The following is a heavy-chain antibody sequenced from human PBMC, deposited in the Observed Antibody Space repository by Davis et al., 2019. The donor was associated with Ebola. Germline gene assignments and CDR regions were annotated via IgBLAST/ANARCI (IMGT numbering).Heavy chain of an antibody. Sequence: GESLKISCTGSGYSFTSYWIGWVRQLPGKGLEWMGIIYPGDSDTRYSPSFQGQVTISADKSISTAYLQWSSLKASDTAMYYCARFNSALFASYSSSPRAYYGMDVWGQGTTVTVSS. D-gene: IGHD6-13*01. CDR3: ARFNSALFASYSSSPRAYYGMDV. CDR2: IYPGDSDT. CDR1: GYSFTSYW. V-gene: IGHV5-51*01. J-gene: IGHJ6*02.